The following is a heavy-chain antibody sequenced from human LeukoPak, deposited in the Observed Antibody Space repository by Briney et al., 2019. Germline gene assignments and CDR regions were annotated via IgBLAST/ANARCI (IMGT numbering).Heavy chain of an antibody. CDR1: DDSISSVGYY. Sequence: TASETLSLTCTVSDDSISSVGYYWTWIRQHPGKGLEWIGYIYYSGSTYYNPSLKSRVTISVDTSKNQFSLKLSSVTAADTAVYYCARGGEYYYDSSGYPPFDYWGQGTLVTVSS. J-gene: IGHJ4*02. CDR2: IYYSGST. CDR3: ARGGEYYYDSSGYPPFDY. V-gene: IGHV4-31*03. D-gene: IGHD3-22*01.